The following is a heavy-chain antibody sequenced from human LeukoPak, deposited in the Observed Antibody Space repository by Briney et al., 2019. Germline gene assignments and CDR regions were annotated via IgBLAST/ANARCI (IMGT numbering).Heavy chain of an antibody. Sequence: GASLQISCKGSGYSFTSYWIGWVRQMPGKGLEWMGIIYPGDSDTRYSPSFQGQVTISADKSISTAYLQWSSLKASDTAMYYCARCADSSGSEYFQHWGQGTLVTVSS. D-gene: IGHD6-19*01. J-gene: IGHJ1*01. CDR2: IYPGDSDT. CDR3: ARCADSSGSEYFQH. V-gene: IGHV5-51*01. CDR1: GYSFTSYW.